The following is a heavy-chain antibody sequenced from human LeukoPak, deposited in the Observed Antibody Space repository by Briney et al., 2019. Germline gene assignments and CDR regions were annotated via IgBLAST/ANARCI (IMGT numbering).Heavy chain of an antibody. D-gene: IGHD4-17*01. V-gene: IGHV3-11*01. J-gene: IGHJ4*02. CDR3: ARVGRLQYGDYVAFDY. Sequence: GVSLRLSCATSGFTFTDYYMTWIRQAPGKGLEWISYISVSGTAMYYADSVKGRFTLSRDNAKNSLYLQMNSLRADDTAVYYCARVGRLQYGDYVAFDYWGQGALVTVSS. CDR2: ISVSGTAM. CDR1: GFTFTDYY.